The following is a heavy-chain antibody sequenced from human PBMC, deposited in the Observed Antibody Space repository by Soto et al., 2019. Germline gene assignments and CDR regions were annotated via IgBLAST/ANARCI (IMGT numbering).Heavy chain of an antibody. V-gene: IGHV3-48*02. CDR2: TSSSSSTI. Sequence: PGWSLRLSCAFCGFTVSSYSMNGVRQAPGKGLEWVSYTSSSSSTIYHVDSVKGRFTISRDNAKNSLFLQMNSLRDEDTAVYYCARSSYYSSGWYLDYWGQGTPVTVSS. J-gene: IGHJ4*02. D-gene: IGHD6-19*01. CDR1: GFTVSSYS. CDR3: ARSSYYSSGWYLDY.